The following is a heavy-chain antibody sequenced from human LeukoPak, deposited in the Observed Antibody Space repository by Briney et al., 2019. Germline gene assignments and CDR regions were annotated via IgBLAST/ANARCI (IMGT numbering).Heavy chain of an antibody. CDR1: GGSISSYY. CDR2: IYYSGST. D-gene: IGHD1-26*01. J-gene: IGHJ4*02. V-gene: IGHV4-59*01. CDR3: ARTEGGSYYFDY. Sequence: PLETLSLTCTVSGGSISSYYWSWIRQPPGKGLAWIGYIYYSGSTNYNPSLKSRVTISVDTSKNQFSLKLSSVTAADTAVYYCARTEGGSYYFDYWGQGTLVTVSS.